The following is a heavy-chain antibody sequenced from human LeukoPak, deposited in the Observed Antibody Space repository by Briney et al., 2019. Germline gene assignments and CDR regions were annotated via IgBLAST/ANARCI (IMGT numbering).Heavy chain of an antibody. D-gene: IGHD2-21*02. Sequence: GGALRLSCAASGFTFSSYGMHWVRQAPGKGLEWVAVIWYDGSSKYYADSVKGRFTISRDNSKKTLYLQMNSLRAEDTAVYYCARDYCGGDCYVDYWGQGTLVT. V-gene: IGHV3-33*01. CDR3: ARDYCGGDCYVDY. J-gene: IGHJ4*02. CDR1: GFTFSSYG. CDR2: IWYDGSSK.